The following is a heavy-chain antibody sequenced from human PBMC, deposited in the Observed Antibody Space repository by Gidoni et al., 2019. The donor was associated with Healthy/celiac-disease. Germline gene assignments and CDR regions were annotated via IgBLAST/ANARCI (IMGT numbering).Heavy chain of an antibody. CDR1: GFTFSSYA. CDR3: ARGPHCTGGVCYTGPFDY. Sequence: QVQLVESGGGVVQPGRSLRLSCAASGFTFSSYALHWVRQAPGKGLEWVAVISYDGSNKYYADSVKGRFTISRDNSKNTLYLQMNSLRAEDTAVYYCARGPHCTGGVCYTGPFDYWGQGTLVTVSS. CDR2: ISYDGSNK. V-gene: IGHV3-30*04. J-gene: IGHJ4*02. D-gene: IGHD2-8*02.